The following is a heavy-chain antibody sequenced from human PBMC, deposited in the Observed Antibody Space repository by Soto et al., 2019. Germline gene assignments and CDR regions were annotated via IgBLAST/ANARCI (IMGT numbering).Heavy chain of an antibody. V-gene: IGHV3-21*01. CDR2: ISSSSYI. J-gene: IGHJ5*02. CDR1: GFSFSNYG. CDR3: ARSDCTSTSCYVVWFDP. Sequence: GGSLRLSCAVSGFSFSNYGMNWVRQAPGKGLEWVSSISSSSYISYADSVKGRFTISRDNAKNSVYLQMNSLRAEDTAVYYCARSDCTSTSCYVVWFDPWGQGTLVTVSS. D-gene: IGHD2-2*01.